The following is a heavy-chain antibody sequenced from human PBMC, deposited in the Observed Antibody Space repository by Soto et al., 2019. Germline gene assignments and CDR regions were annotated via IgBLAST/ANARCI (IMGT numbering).Heavy chain of an antibody. D-gene: IGHD2-15*01. V-gene: IGHV3-64*01. CDR1: GFTFSSYA. CDR2: ISSNGGST. J-gene: IGHJ4*02. Sequence: GGSLRLSCAASGFTFSSYAMHWVRQAPGKGLEYVSAISSNGGSTYYANSVKGRFTISRDNSKNTLYLQMGSLRAEDMAGYYCARDRCSGGSCYWHLFDYWGQGTLVTVSS. CDR3: ARDRCSGGSCYWHLFDY.